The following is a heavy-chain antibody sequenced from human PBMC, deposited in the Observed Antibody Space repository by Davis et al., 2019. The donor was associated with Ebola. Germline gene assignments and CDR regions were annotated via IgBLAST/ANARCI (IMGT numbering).Heavy chain of an antibody. CDR1: GFTFSNYW. D-gene: IGHD1-7*01. CDR2: ISNDASVT. Sequence: LSLTCVASGFTFSNYWMFWVRQAPGEGLVWVSRISNDASVTTYADSVKGRFTISRDNAKNTLYLQMTSLTVEDTAVYYCARDQDGPGPTVDYWGQGALVTVSS. V-gene: IGHV3-74*01. CDR3: ARDQDGPGPTVDY. J-gene: IGHJ4*02.